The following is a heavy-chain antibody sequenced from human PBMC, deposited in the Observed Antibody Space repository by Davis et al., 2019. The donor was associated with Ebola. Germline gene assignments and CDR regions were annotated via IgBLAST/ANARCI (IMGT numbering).Heavy chain of an antibody. D-gene: IGHD3-10*01. CDR1: GFSLSGSA. CDR3: AVIRGVMGY. Sequence: GESLKISCAVSGFSLSGSAMHWVRQASGKGLEWVGRIRNKTNNYATAYAASVRGRFTISRDDSKNTTYLQMNSLQVDDTAVYFCAVIRGVMGYWGQGTQVTVSS. CDR2: IRNKTNNYAT. J-gene: IGHJ4*02. V-gene: IGHV3-73*01.